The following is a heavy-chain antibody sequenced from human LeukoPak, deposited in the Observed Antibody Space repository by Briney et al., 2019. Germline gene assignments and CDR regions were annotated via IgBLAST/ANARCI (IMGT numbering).Heavy chain of an antibody. J-gene: IGHJ4*02. D-gene: IGHD6-13*01. Sequence: SETLSLTCTVSGGSISSSFWSWIRQPPGKGLEWIGYIYYSGSTNYNPSLESRVTISVDTSKSQFSLKLNSVTAADTAVYYCARVTYSSSWPTFDYWGQGTLVTVSS. CDR3: ARVTYSSSWPTFDY. CDR1: GGSISSSF. CDR2: IYYSGST. V-gene: IGHV4-59*01.